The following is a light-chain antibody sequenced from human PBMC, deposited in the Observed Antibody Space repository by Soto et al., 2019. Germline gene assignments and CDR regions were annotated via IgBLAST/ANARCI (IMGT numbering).Light chain of an antibody. CDR2: EAL. J-gene: IGKJ4*01. V-gene: IGKV3-11*01. CDR1: RSISTY. CDR3: QQYDNWPLT. Sequence: ETVLTQSPATLSLSPGERATLSCGASRSISTYLAWYHQKPGQAPRLLIYEALNRATGIPARFSGSGSGTDFTLTISSLQSEDFAVYYCQQYDNWPLTFGGGTKVDNK.